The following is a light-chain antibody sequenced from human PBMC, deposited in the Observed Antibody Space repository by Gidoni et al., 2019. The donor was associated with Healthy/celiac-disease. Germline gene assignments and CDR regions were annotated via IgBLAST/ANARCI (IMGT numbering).Light chain of an antibody. CDR2: EVS. J-gene: IGLJ1*01. CDR1: SSDVGGYNY. V-gene: IGLV2-14*01. Sequence: QSALTQPASVSGSPGQSITISCTGTSSDVGGYNYVSWYQQHPGKASKLMIYEVSNRPSGVSNRFSGSKSGNTASLTISGLQAEDEADYYCSSYTSSSFYVFGTGTKVTVL. CDR3: SSYTSSSFYV.